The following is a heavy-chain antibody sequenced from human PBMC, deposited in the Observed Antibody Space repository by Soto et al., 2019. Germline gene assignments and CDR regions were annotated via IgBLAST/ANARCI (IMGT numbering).Heavy chain of an antibody. V-gene: IGHV1-69*13. J-gene: IGHJ6*02. CDR1: GGTFSSYA. D-gene: IGHD3-9*01. Sequence: GASVKVSCKASGGTFSSYAISWVRQAPGQGLEWMGGIIPIFGTANYAQKFQGRVTITADESTSTAYMELSSLRSEDTAVYYCARGYTTYYDILTGPTGRGFVDPYYYYGMDVWGQGTTVTVSS. CDR3: ARGYTTYYDILTGPTGRGFVDPYYYYGMDV. CDR2: IIPIFGTA.